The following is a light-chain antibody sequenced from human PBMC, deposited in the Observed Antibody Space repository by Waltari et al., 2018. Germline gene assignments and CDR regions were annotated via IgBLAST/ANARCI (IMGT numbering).Light chain of an antibody. CDR1: NIESNS. CDR2: YDS. Sequence: SYVLTQPPSVSVAPGKTASITCGGNNIESNSVHWYQQKPGQAPILVISYDSDRPSGIPERFSGSNSGNMATLTISRVEAGDEADYYCQVWDANTDPGVFGTGTEVTVL. CDR3: QVWDANTDPGV. V-gene: IGLV3-21*04. J-gene: IGLJ1*01.